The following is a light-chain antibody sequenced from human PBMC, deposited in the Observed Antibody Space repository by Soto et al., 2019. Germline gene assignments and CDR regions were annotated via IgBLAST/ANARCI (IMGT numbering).Light chain of an antibody. CDR2: DAS. CDR3: QQRSNWQVT. CDR1: QSVDTF. J-gene: IGKJ5*01. Sequence: ETALTQSPATLSLSPGERATLCCRASQSVDTFLAWYQQKPGQAPRILIYDASNRATGIPARFSGSGSGTDFTLTISSLEPEDVAVYYCQQRSNWQVTFGQGTRLEI. V-gene: IGKV3-11*01.